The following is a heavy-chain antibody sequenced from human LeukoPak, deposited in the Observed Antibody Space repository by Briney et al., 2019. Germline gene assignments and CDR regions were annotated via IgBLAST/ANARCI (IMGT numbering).Heavy chain of an antibody. D-gene: IGHD1/OR15-1a*01. CDR3: SRGLATTRGYNWFDT. V-gene: IGHV4-31*03. CDR2: IYHSGST. J-gene: IGHJ5*02. CDR1: GGSISSGAYY. Sequence: SETLSLTCTVSGGSISSGAYYWTWIRQHPGEGLEWIRYIYHSGSTYYNPSLKSRVTMSVDTSKNQFSLEMSSVTAADTAAYYCSRGLATTRGYNWFDTWGQGTLVTVSS.